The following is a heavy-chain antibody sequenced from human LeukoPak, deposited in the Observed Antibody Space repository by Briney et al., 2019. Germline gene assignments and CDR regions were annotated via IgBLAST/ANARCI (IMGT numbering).Heavy chain of an antibody. V-gene: IGHV1-2*02. J-gene: IGHJ4*02. D-gene: IGHD1-26*01. CDR3: ARVGYSGSYSFDY. CDR2: INPNSGGT. Sequence: GASVKVSCKASGYTFTGYYMHWVRQAPGQGLGWMVWINPNSGGTNYAQKFQGRVTMTRDTSISTAYMELSRLRSDDTAVYYCARVGYSGSYSFDYWGQGTLVTVSS. CDR1: GYTFTGYY.